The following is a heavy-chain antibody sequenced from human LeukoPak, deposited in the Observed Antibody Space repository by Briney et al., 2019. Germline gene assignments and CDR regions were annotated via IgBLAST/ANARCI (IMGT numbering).Heavy chain of an antibody. D-gene: IGHD3-10*02. Sequence: GGTLRLSCATSGFTFSSYGMSWVRQTPGKGLEWVSSISGSSGRTYYADSVKGRLTISRDNSKNTLYLQMNSLRAEDTAVYYCAELGITMIGGVWGKGTTVTISS. CDR2: ISGSSGRT. V-gene: IGHV3-23*01. CDR1: GFTFSSYG. CDR3: AELGITMIGGV. J-gene: IGHJ6*04.